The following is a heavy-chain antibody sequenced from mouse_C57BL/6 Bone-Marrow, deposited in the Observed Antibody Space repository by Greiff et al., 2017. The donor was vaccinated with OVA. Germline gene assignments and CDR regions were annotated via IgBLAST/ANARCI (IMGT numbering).Heavy chain of an antibody. Sequence: QVQLQQPGTELVKPGASVKLSCKASGYTFTSYWMHWVKQRPGQGLEWIGNINPRNGGTNYNEQFKSKATLTVDKSSSTAYMQLSSLTSEDSAVYYCARAVFITTVVAPGYWGQGTTLTVSS. V-gene: IGHV1-53*01. CDR3: ARAVFITTVVAPGY. D-gene: IGHD1-1*01. J-gene: IGHJ2*01. CDR2: INPRNGGT. CDR1: GYTFTSYW.